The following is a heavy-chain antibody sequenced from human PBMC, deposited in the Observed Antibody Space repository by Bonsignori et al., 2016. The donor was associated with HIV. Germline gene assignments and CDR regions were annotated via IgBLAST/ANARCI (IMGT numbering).Heavy chain of an antibody. D-gene: IGHD3-9*01. J-gene: IGHJ3*01. CDR2: ISTSTNYI. CDR1: GFSFSDFY. V-gene: IGHV3-21*04. Sequence: ETLSLTCVGSGFSFSDFYMNWVRQTPGKGLEWVASISTSTNYIYYADSMKGRFSISRDNARASVFLQMRGLRAEDSGTYYCARDTAFDPHAFDVWGQGTVVTVSS. CDR3: ARDTAFDPHAFDV.